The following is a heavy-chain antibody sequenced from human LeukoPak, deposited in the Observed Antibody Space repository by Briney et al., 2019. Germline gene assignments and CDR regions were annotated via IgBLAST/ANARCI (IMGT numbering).Heavy chain of an antibody. J-gene: IGHJ4*02. D-gene: IGHD2-15*01. CDR1: GLAFSAYK. Sequence: GGSLRLSCAASGLAFSAYKMHWVRHAPRKGLVWVSRISTDGYTTDYADFVQGRFTASRDNTKNTWSLEMNSLRAEDTAMYYCVVGGSPGYWGQGTLVTVSS. CDR2: ISTDGYTT. CDR3: VVGGSPGY. V-gene: IGHV3-74*01.